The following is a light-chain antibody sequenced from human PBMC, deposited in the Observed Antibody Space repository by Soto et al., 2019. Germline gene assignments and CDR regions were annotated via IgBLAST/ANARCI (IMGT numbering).Light chain of an antibody. J-gene: IGKJ3*01. CDR1: QSVGSSY. CDR2: GAS. Sequence: EIVLTQSPGTLSVSPGERVTLSCRASQSVGSSYLAWYQQRPGQAPRLLIFGASYRATGIPDRXXXXXXXXXXXXXXSRLEPEDFAVYYCQQYSSSPPEFTFGPGTKVDSK. CDR3: QQYSSSPPEFT. V-gene: IGKV3-20*01.